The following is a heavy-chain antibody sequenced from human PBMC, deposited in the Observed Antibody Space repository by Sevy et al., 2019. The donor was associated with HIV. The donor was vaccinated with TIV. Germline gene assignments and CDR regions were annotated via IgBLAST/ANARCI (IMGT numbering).Heavy chain of an antibody. D-gene: IGHD3-16*01. CDR3: AAEDMTTFGGNLRVFDI. CDR2: IVVGSDGT. V-gene: IGHV1-58*01. J-gene: IGHJ3*02. Sequence: ASVTVSCKTSVFTFISSALQWVRQVRGQRLEWIGWIVVGSDGTNYAQNFKERVTISRDISKKTVYMDLNSLRSEDTDVYYCAAEDMTTFGGNLRVFDIWGQGTMVTVSS. CDR1: VFTFISSA.